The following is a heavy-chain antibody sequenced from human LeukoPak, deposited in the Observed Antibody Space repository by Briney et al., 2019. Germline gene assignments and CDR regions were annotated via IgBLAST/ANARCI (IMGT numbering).Heavy chain of an antibody. V-gene: IGHV3-53*01. Sequence: GGSTYYADSVKGRFTISRDNSKNTLYLQMSSLRAGDTAVYYCARGFCSGGSCYDFDYWGQGTLVTVSS. CDR3: ARGFCSGGSCYDFDY. J-gene: IGHJ4*02. D-gene: IGHD2-15*01. CDR2: GGST.